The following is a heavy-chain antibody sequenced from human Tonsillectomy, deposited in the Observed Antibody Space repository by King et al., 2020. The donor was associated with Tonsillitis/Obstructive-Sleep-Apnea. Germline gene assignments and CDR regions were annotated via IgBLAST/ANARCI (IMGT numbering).Heavy chain of an antibody. V-gene: IGHV5-51*01. Sequence: VQLVQSAAEVKKPGESPKISCKGSGYSFTSYWIGWVRQMPGKGLEWMGIIYPGDSHTRYSPSFQGQVTISADKSISTAYLQWSSLKASDTAMYYCARRARYCSTTSCPDPFDYWGQGTLVTVSS. CDR2: IYPGDSHT. J-gene: IGHJ4*02. D-gene: IGHD2-2*01. CDR1: GYSFTSYW. CDR3: ARRARYCSTTSCPDPFDY.